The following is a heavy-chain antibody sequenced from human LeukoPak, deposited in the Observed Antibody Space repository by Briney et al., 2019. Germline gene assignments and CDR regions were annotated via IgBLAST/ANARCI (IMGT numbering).Heavy chain of an antibody. CDR3: ARDPLRTFADYYYYGMDV. CDR2: IYYSGST. Sequence: SETLSLTCTVSGGSISSGGYYWSWIRQHPGKGLEWIGYIYYSGSTYYNPSLKSRVTISADTSKNQFSLKLSSVTAADTAVYYCARDPLRTFADYYYYGMDVWGQGTTVTVSS. V-gene: IGHV4-31*03. D-gene: IGHD1-14*01. CDR1: GGSISSGGYY. J-gene: IGHJ6*02.